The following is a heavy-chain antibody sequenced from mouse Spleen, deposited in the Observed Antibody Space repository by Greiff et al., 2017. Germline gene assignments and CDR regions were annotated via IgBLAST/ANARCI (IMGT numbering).Heavy chain of an antibody. CDR1: GYTFTSYW. CDR2: IDPSDSYT. J-gene: IGHJ2*01. Sequence: QVQLQQPGAELVMPGASVKLSCKASGYTFTSYWMHWVKQRPGQGLEWIGEIDPSDSYTNYNQKFKGKATLTVDKSSSTAYMQLSSLTSEDSAVYYCARSRDWDGNFDYWGQGTTLTVSS. V-gene: IGHV1-69*01. D-gene: IGHD4-1*01. CDR3: ARSRDWDGNFDY.